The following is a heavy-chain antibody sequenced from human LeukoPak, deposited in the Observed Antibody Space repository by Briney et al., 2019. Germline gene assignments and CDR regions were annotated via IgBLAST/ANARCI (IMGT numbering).Heavy chain of an antibody. J-gene: IGHJ4*02. CDR3: AIMHGYYDGSGYWVQ. V-gene: IGHV3-23*01. CDR1: GFTFSSYG. CDR2: FTTSGATT. Sequence: PGGSLRLSGAASGFTFSSYGMSWVRQAPGKGLEWVSFTTSGATTSYADSVKGRFTISRDNPRNTLYMQMNSLRDEDTALYYCAIMHGYYDGSGYWVQWGQGTLVTVSS. D-gene: IGHD3-22*01.